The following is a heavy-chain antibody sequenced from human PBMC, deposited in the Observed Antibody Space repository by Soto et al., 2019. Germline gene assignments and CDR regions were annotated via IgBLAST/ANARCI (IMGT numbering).Heavy chain of an antibody. CDR1: GYTFTSYD. D-gene: IGHD2-2*01. CDR3: ARIPAATPGYYYYGMDV. J-gene: IGHJ6*02. CDR2: MNPNSGNT. Sequence: QVQLVQSGAEVKKPGASVKVSCKASGYTFTSYDINWVRQATGQGLEWMGWMNPNSGNTGYAQKFQGRVTMTRNTSITTAYMKLSSLRSEDTAVYYCARIPAATPGYYYYGMDVWGQGTTVTVSS. V-gene: IGHV1-8*01.